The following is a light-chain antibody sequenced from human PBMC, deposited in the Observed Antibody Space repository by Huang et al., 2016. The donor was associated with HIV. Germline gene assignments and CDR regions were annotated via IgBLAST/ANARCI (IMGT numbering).Light chain of an antibody. J-gene: IGKJ5*01. CDR2: GAS. V-gene: IGKV3D-15*01. CDR3: LQYSTWPLVT. CDR1: QSVRSN. Sequence: EMVMTQSPATLSVSPGERATLSCRASQSVRSNLSWYQRKPGQGPRHLIYGASTRATGIPARFSGSGSGTEFTLTISSLQSEDFAVYYCLQYSTWPLVTFGQGTRLEI.